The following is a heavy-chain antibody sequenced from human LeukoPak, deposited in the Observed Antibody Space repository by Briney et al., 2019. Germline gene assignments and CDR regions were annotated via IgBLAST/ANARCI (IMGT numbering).Heavy chain of an antibody. V-gene: IGHV3-30*02. CDR1: VFTFSSYG. D-gene: IGHD1-26*01. J-gene: IGHJ4*02. CDR2: IWSDGSIK. Sequence: PGGSLRLSCAASVFTFSSYGMHWVRQAPGKGLEWVALIWSDGSIKNYADSAKGRFTISRDNTRNTLYLQMNSLRVEDTAVYCCAIELVGVIDFDYWRQGSLVTVSS. CDR3: AIELVGVIDFDY.